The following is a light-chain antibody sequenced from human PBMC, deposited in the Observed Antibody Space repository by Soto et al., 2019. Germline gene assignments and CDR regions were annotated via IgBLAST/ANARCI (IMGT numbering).Light chain of an antibody. V-gene: IGKV3-15*01. CDR2: AAS. J-gene: IGKJ5*01. Sequence: EIVRTQSPATLSVSPGERASLSCRASQSISRNLAWYQHNPGQAPRLLIYAASTRATGIPARFSGSGSGTEFTLTISSLQSEYFAVYYCQQYNTWPPITFGQGTRLEIK. CDR3: QQYNTWPPIT. CDR1: QSISRN.